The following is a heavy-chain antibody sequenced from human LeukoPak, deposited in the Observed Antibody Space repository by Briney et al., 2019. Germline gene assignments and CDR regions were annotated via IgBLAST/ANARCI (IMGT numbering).Heavy chain of an antibody. CDR1: GYTFTSYY. J-gene: IGHJ6*02. Sequence: ASVKVSCKASGYTFTSYYMHWVRQAPGQGLEWMGIINPSGGSISYAQKFQGRVTMTRDTSTSTVYMELSSLRSEDTAVYYCARARDLQWLVRNYYYYYGMDVWGQGTTVTVSS. V-gene: IGHV1-46*01. D-gene: IGHD6-19*01. CDR2: INPSGGSI. CDR3: ARARDLQWLVRNYYYYYGMDV.